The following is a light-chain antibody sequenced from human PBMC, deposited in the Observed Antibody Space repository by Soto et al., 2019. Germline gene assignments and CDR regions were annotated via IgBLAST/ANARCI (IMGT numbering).Light chain of an antibody. CDR3: QSYDNSLSGFYV. CDR2: GTS. Sequence: QSVLTQPPSASGTPGQRFTFSCSVSSSNIGGNTVHWYQQLAGAAPKLLIYGTSNRPSGVSDRFSGSKSGTSASLAITGLQAEDEADYYCQSYDNSLSGFYVFGTGTKVTVL. J-gene: IGLJ1*01. CDR1: SSNIGGNT. V-gene: IGLV1-40*01.